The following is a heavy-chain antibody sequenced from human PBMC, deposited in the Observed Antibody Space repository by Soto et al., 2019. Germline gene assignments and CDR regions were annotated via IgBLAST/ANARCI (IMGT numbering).Heavy chain of an antibody. CDR1: GYSFTSYW. CDR2: IYPGDSDT. V-gene: IGHV5-51*01. D-gene: IGHD3-10*01. CDR3: ARSGTVYYYGSGSYYKGYGYYYGMDV. J-gene: IGHJ6*02. Sequence: PGESLKISCKGSGYSFTSYWIGWVRQMPGKGLEWMGIIYPGDSDTRYSPSFQGQVTISADKSISTAYLQWSSLKASDTAMYYCARSGTVYYYGSGSYYKGYGYYYGMDVRGQGTTVTVSS.